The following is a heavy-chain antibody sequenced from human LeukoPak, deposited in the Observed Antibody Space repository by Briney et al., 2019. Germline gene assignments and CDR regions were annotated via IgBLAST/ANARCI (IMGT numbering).Heavy chain of an antibody. J-gene: IGHJ4*02. D-gene: IGHD2-2*01. CDR3: ARAYCSSTSCPSAY. V-gene: IGHV3-21*01. CDR1: GFTFSSYS. Sequence: GGSLRLSCAASGFTFSSYSMNWVRQAPGKGLEWVSSISSSSSYIYYADSVKGRFTISRDNAKNSLYLQMNSLRAEDTAVYCCARAYCSSTSCPSAYWGQGTLVTVSS. CDR2: ISSSSSYI.